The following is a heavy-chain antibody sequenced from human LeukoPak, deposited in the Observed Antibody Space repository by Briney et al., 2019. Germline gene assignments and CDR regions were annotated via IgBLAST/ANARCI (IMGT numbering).Heavy chain of an antibody. Sequence: GGSLRLSCAASGFTFSSYSMNWVRQAPGKGLEWVAVISYDGSNKYYADSVKGRFTISRDNSKNTLYLQMNSLRAEDTAVYYCARAEERPRYSSSWYLPDYWGQGTPVTVSS. J-gene: IGHJ4*02. CDR3: ARAEERPRYSSSWYLPDY. CDR1: GFTFSSYS. V-gene: IGHV3-30*03. CDR2: ISYDGSNK. D-gene: IGHD6-13*01.